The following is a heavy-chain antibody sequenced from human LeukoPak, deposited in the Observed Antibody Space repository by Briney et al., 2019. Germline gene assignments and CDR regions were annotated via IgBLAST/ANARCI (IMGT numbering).Heavy chain of an antibody. CDR3: ARDRGYSTFDY. CDR2: MKEDGGEI. D-gene: IGHD4-23*01. V-gene: IGHV3-7*01. Sequence: PGGSLRLSCEASAFTFSSYWMSWVRQAPGKGLEWVAKMKEDGGEINYVDSVKGRFTISRDNAKNSLFLQMNSLRVEGTAVYYCARDRGYSTFDYWGQGTLVTVSS. CDR1: AFTFSSYW. J-gene: IGHJ4*02.